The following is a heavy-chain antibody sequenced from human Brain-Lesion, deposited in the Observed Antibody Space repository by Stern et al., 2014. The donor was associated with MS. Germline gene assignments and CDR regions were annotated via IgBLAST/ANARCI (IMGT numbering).Heavy chain of an antibody. V-gene: IGHV1-69*09. CDR1: GGTFSSYT. CDR2: IISLLDIA. J-gene: IGHJ3*02. Sequence: QVQLVQSGAEVKKPGSSVKVSCKTSGGTFSSYTITWVRQAPGQGLEWMGRIISLLDIADYAQKFQGRVTITADKSTSTAYMELSSLRSEDTAVYYCARESTGDAFDIWGQGTRVTVSS. D-gene: IGHD3-10*01. CDR3: ARESTGDAFDI.